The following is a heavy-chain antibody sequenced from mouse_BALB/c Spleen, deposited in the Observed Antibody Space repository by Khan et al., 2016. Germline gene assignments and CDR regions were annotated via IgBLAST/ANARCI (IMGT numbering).Heavy chain of an antibody. J-gene: IGHJ3*01. Sequence: LVKTGASVKISCKASGYSFTGYYMHWVKQSHGKSLEWIGYITSYNGATSYNQKFKGKATFTVDTSSSTAYMPFNSLTSEESAVXYCASPYGSSYVGFAYWGQGTLVTVSA. CDR1: GYSFTGYY. CDR3: ASPYGSSYVGFAY. D-gene: IGHD1-1*01. V-gene: IGHV1S34*01. CDR2: ITSYNGAT.